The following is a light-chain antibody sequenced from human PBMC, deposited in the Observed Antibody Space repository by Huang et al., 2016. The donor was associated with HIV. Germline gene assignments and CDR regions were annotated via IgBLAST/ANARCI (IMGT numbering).Light chain of an antibody. J-gene: IGKJ4*01. V-gene: IGKV3-15*01. CDR2: GAS. CDR1: ESVSSS. CDR3: QQYNNWPPLLT. Sequence: EIVMTQSPATLSVSPGERVILSCRASESVSSSLAWYQQQPGQAPSLLIYGASTRASGVPPRFSGIGSGTEFTLTISSLQSADFAVYYCQQYNNWPPLLTFGGGTKVEIK.